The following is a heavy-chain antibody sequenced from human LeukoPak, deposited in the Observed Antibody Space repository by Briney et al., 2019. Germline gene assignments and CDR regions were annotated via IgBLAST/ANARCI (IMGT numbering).Heavy chain of an antibody. D-gene: IGHD6-19*01. J-gene: IGHJ4*02. Sequence: GGSLRLSCAASGFTFSSYAMNWIRQAPGKGLKRVSAISGSGGSTYYADSVKGRFTISRDNSKNTLYLQMNSLRAEDTAVYYCAKESIAVAGTWGYFDYWGQGTLVTVSS. CDR2: ISGSGGST. CDR3: AKESIAVAGTWGYFDY. CDR1: GFTFSSYA. V-gene: IGHV3-23*01.